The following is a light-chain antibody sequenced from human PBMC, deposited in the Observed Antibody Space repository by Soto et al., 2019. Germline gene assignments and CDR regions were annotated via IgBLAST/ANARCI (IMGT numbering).Light chain of an antibody. CDR1: SSDVGGYNY. Sequence: QSALTQPASVSGSPGQSITISCTGTSSDVGGYNYVSWYQQHPGKAPKLVISEVSNRPSGVSNRFSGSKSGNTASLTISGLQAEDEADYYCSSYTSSSTRVFGGGTKPHRP. CDR2: EVS. V-gene: IGLV2-14*01. J-gene: IGLJ2*01. CDR3: SSYTSSSTRV.